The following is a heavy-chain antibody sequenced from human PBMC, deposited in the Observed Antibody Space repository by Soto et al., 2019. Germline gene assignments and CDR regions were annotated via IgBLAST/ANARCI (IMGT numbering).Heavy chain of an antibody. CDR2: IIPILGIA. V-gene: IGHV1-69*04. CDR3: ARDSCSSTSCYPLNFNYYMDV. J-gene: IGHJ6*03. Sequence: ASVKVSCKASGGTFSSYTISWVRQAPGQGLEWMGRIIPILGIANYAQKFQGRVTITADKSTSTAYMELSSLRSEDTAVYYCARDSCSSTSCYPLNFNYYMDVWGKGTTVTVSS. CDR1: GGTFSSYT. D-gene: IGHD2-2*01.